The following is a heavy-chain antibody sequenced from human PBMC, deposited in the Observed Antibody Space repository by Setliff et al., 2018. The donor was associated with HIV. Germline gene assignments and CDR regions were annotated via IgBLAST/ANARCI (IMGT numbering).Heavy chain of an antibody. J-gene: IGHJ4*02. Sequence: GGSLRLSCAASGFTFSDFGMHWVRQAPGKGLEWVTFIRRDGHIIYYAESVKGRFSISRDNSKNTVFLQMSSLRVEDTGVYYCAREREPLFDYLGPGTQVTVSS. CDR1: GFTFSDFG. D-gene: IGHD1-26*01. V-gene: IGHV3-30*02. CDR3: AREREPLFDY. CDR2: IRRDGHII.